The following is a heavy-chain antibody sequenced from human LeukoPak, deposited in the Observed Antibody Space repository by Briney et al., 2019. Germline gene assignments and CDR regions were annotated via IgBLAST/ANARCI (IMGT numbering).Heavy chain of an antibody. V-gene: IGHV3-21*06. Sequence: GSLRLSCAASGFTFSNYAMHWVRQAPGKGLEWVSSISSGSTYIDNADPLKGRFTISRDNAKNSLYLEVNSLRAEDTAVYYCARSKGGAQREYGMDVWGQGTTVTVSS. CDR3: ARSKGGAQREYGMDV. D-gene: IGHD6-25*01. CDR2: ISSGSTYI. J-gene: IGHJ6*02. CDR1: GFTFSNYA.